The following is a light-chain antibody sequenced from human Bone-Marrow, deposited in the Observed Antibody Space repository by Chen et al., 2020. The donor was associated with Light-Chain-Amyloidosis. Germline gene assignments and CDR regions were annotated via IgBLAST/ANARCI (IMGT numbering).Light chain of an antibody. J-gene: IGLJ2*01. Sequence: SYELTQPPSVSVSPAQTARITCSADDLPTKYAYWYQQKPGQAPVLVIHRDTERPSGISERFSGSSSGTTATLTISGVQAEDEADYHCQSADSSGTYEVIFGGGTKLTVL. CDR2: RDT. CDR1: DLPTKY. CDR3: QSADSSGTYEVI. V-gene: IGLV3-25*03.